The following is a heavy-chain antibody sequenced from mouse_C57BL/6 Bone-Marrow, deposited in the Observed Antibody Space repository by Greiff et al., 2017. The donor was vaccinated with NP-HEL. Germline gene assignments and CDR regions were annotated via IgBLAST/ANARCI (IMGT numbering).Heavy chain of an antibody. V-gene: IGHV5-2*01. CDR1: EYEFPSHD. Sequence: EVMLVESGGGLVQPGESLKLSCESNEYEFPSHDMSWVRKTPEKRLALVAAINSDGGSTYYPDTMERRFIISRDNTKKTLYLQMSSLRSEDTALYYCARLGYYGYWYFDVWGTGTTVTVSS. J-gene: IGHJ1*03. CDR3: ARLGYYGYWYFDV. CDR2: INSDGGST. D-gene: IGHD1-1*02.